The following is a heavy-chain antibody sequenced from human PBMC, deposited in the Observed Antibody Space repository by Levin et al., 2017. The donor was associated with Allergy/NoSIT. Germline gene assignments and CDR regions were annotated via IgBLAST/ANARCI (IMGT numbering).Heavy chain of an antibody. J-gene: IGHJ4*02. V-gene: IGHV5-51*01. CDR1: GYSFTSYW. CDR3: ATSLGKNIVATQRDLGGLDY. CDR2: IYPGDSDT. Sequence: HGESLKISCKGSGYSFTSYWIGWVRQMPGKGLEWMGIIYPGDSDTRYSPSFQGQVTISADKSISTAYLQWSSLKASDTAMYYCATSLGKNIVATQRDLGGLDYWGQGTLVTVSS. D-gene: IGHD5-12*01.